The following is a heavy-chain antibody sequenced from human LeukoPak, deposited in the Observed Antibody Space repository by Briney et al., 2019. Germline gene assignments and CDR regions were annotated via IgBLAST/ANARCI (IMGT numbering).Heavy chain of an antibody. Sequence: GGSLRLSCAASGFTFSSYAMSWVRQAPGKGLEWVSAISGSGGSTYYADSVKGRFTISRDNSKNTLYLQMNSLRAEDTAVYYRAKGGGWYFYYFDYWGQGTLVTVSS. D-gene: IGHD6-19*01. CDR3: AKGGGWYFYYFDY. V-gene: IGHV3-23*01. CDR1: GFTFSSYA. J-gene: IGHJ4*02. CDR2: ISGSGGST.